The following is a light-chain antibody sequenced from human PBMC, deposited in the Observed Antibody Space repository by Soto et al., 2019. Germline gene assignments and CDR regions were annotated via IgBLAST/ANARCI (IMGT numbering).Light chain of an antibody. CDR3: CSYAGSCTYV. J-gene: IGLJ1*01. CDR1: SSDVGGYNY. CDR2: DVS. V-gene: IGLV2-11*01. Sequence: QSALTQPRSVSGSPGQSVTISCTGTSSDVGGYNYVSWYQQHPGKAPKLMIYDVSKRPSGVPDRSSGSKSSNTASLTNSGLQSEDGSDYYCCSYAGSCTYVFGTGTKLTVL.